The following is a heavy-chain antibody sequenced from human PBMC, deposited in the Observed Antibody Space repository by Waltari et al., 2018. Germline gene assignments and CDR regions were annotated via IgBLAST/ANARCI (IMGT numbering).Heavy chain of an antibody. CDR3: VRGSGTGTPGYYYGMDV. V-gene: IGHV1-69*05. D-gene: IGHD1-7*01. CDR1: GGTFSSYA. CDR2: IIPIFGTA. J-gene: IGHJ6*02. Sequence: QVQLVQSGAEVKKPGSSVKVSCKASGGTFSSYAISWVRQAPGQGLEWMGGIIPIFGTANYAQKVQGRVTITTDESTSTAYMELSSLRSEDTAVYYCVRGSGTGTPGYYYGMDVWGQGTTVTVSS.